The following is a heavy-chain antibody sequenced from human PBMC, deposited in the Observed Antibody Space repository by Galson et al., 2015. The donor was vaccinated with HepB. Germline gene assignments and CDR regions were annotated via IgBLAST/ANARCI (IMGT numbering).Heavy chain of an antibody. V-gene: IGHV4-59*08. CDR1: GGSISSYY. J-gene: IGHJ6*02. Sequence: ETLSLTCTVSGGSISSYYWSWIRQPPGKGLEWIGYIYYSGSTNYNPSLKSRVTISVDTSKNQFSLKLSSVTAADTAVYYCARLTGGWLETSYYYYGMDVWGQGTTVTVSS. CDR2: IYYSGST. D-gene: IGHD5-18*01. CDR3: ARLTGGWLETSYYYYGMDV.